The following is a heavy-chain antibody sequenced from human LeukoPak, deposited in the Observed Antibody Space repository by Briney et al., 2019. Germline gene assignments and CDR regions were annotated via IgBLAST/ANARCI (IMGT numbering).Heavy chain of an antibody. D-gene: IGHD6-13*01. CDR2: IKYDGTVK. J-gene: IGHJ4*02. Sequence: GGSLRLTCTASGFNFRTSWMSWVRQSPGKGLEFLANIKYDGTVKNYVDSVKGRFTISRDNTKNSLYLPMDTLRAEDTAVYYCARDPDSSSFDYWGQGALVTVSS. CDR3: ARDPDSSSFDY. CDR1: GFNFRTSW. V-gene: IGHV3-7*01.